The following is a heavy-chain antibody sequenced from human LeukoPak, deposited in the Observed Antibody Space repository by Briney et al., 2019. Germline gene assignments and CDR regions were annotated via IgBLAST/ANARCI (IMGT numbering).Heavy chain of an antibody. Sequence: ASVKVSCKASGGTFSSYAISWVRQAPGQGLEWMGRINPNSGGTNYAQKFQGRVTMTRDTSISTAYMELSRLRSDDTAVYYCAITPTYYDILTGYYEYGMDVWGQGTTVTVSS. V-gene: IGHV1-2*06. CDR2: INPNSGGT. J-gene: IGHJ6*02. CDR1: GGTFSSYA. CDR3: AITPTYYDILTGYYEYGMDV. D-gene: IGHD3-9*01.